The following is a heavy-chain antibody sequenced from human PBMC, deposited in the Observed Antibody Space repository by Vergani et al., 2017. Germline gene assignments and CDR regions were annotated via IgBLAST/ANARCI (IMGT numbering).Heavy chain of an antibody. Sequence: QITLKESGPTLVKPTQPLTLTCTFSGFPLSTSGVGVGWIRQPPGKALEWLALIYWDDDKRYSPSLKSRLTITKVTSKNQVVLTMTNMDPVDTATYYCAHRLRDCSGGSCYSGACDIWGQGTMVTVSS. CDR3: AHRLRDCSGGSCYSGACDI. J-gene: IGHJ3*02. CDR1: GFPLSTSGVG. D-gene: IGHD2-15*01. CDR2: IYWDDDK. V-gene: IGHV2-5*02.